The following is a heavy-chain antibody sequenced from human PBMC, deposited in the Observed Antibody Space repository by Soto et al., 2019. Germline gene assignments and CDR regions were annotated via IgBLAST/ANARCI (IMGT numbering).Heavy chain of an antibody. Sequence: QVQLVESGGGVVQPGRSLRLSCAASGFSFSSYGMHWVRQAPGKGLEWVAVIWYDGSNKYYADSVKGRFIISRDNSKNTLYLQMNSLRVEDTAVYYCARSTTAMVPMDVWGQGTTVTVSS. D-gene: IGHD5-18*01. J-gene: IGHJ6*02. CDR1: GFSFSSYG. CDR3: ARSTTAMVPMDV. V-gene: IGHV3-33*01. CDR2: IWYDGSNK.